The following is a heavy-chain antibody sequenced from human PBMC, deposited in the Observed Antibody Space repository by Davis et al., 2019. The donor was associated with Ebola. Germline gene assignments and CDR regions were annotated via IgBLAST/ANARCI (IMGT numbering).Heavy chain of an antibody. Sequence: GESLKIPCAASGFTFSVSAIHWVRQASGKGLERVGRIRTKTNNYATAYAASVKGRFTISRDDSKNTAYLQMNSLKTEDTAVYYCRTDVAVSLGGLSYYYYGMDVWGQGTTVTVSS. CDR3: RTDVAVSLGGLSYYYYGMDV. CDR1: GFTFSVSA. D-gene: IGHD3-10*01. CDR2: IRTKTNNYAT. V-gene: IGHV3-73*01. J-gene: IGHJ6*02.